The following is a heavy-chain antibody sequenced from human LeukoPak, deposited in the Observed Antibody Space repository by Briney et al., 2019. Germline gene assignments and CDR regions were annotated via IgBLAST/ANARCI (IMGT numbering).Heavy chain of an antibody. J-gene: IGHJ6*02. CDR3: ARVEGIAAAGTSGYYYGMDV. Sequence: GGSLRLSCAASGFTFSSYGMHWVRQAPGKGLEWVAVISYDGSNKYYADSVKGRFTISRDNSKNTLYLQMNSLRAEDTAVYYCARVEGIAAAGTSGYYYGMDVWGQGTTVTVSS. D-gene: IGHD6-13*01. V-gene: IGHV3-30*03. CDR2: ISYDGSNK. CDR1: GFTFSSYG.